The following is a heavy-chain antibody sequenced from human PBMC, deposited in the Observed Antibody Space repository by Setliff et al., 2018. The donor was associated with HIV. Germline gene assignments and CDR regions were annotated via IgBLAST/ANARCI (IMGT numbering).Heavy chain of an antibody. Sequence: PSETLSLTCTVSGGSNSGDYWSWIRQPPGKGLEWIGYIYISGRTSYNPSLKSRVTISVDTSRNQFSLKLTSVTAADTALYFCARLGDSGYDFRGYFDYWGQGKLVTVSS. D-gene: IGHD5-12*01. J-gene: IGHJ4*02. V-gene: IGHV4-4*09. CDR2: IYISGRT. CDR3: ARLGDSGYDFRGYFDY. CDR1: GGSNSGDY.